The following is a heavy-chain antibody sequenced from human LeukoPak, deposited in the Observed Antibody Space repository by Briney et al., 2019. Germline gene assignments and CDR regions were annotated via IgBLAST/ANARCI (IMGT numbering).Heavy chain of an antibody. D-gene: IGHD3-22*01. Sequence: ASVKVSCRASGGTFSSYAISWVRQAPGQGLEWMGRIIPIFGIANYAQKFQGRVTITADKSTSTAYMELSSLRSEDTAVYYCARDLGRGYYDSGGYWGQGTLVTVSS. V-gene: IGHV1-69*04. CDR1: GGTFSSYA. CDR3: ARDLGRGYYDSGGY. CDR2: IIPIFGIA. J-gene: IGHJ4*02.